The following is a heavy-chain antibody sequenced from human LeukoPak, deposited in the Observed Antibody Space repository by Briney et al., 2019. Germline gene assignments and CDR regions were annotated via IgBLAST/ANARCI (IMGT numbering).Heavy chain of an antibody. J-gene: IGHJ4*02. V-gene: IGHV3-21*01. D-gene: IGHD3-3*01. CDR2: ISSSSSYI. Sequence: GGSLRLSCAASGFTFSSYSMNWVRQAPGKGLEWVSSISSSSSYIYYADSVKGRFTISRDNAKNSMYLQMNSLRAEDTAVYYCAREVTHYDFWSGYRWGQGTLVTVSS. CDR3: AREVTHYDFWSGYR. CDR1: GFTFSSYS.